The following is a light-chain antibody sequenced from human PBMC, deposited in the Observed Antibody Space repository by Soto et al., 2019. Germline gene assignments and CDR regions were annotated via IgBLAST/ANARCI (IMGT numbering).Light chain of an antibody. CDR3: QQYNNWPLT. CDR2: GAS. J-gene: IGKJ4*01. V-gene: IGKV3-15*01. Sequence: IGITQSPSTLSVSPEERATLSCRASLSVSSNLAWYQQKPGQAPRLLIYGASTRATGIPARFSGSGSGTEFTLTISSLQSEDFAVYYCQQYNNWPLTFGGGTKVDIK. CDR1: LSVSSN.